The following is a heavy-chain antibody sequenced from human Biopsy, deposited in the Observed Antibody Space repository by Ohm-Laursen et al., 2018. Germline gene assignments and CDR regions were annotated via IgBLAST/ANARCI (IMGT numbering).Heavy chain of an antibody. CDR1: GFTFSDYY. CDR2: IFNSANT. CDR3: ARGDYFDSNGYFWFDP. Sequence: LRLSCSASGFTFSDYYMSWIRQRPGEGLEWIGYIFNSANTYYNPSLKNLITISGDTSKNQFSLKLNSVTAADTAVYYCARGDYFDSNGYFWFDPWGQGTLVTVSS. D-gene: IGHD3-22*01. J-gene: IGHJ5*02. V-gene: IGHV4-31*01.